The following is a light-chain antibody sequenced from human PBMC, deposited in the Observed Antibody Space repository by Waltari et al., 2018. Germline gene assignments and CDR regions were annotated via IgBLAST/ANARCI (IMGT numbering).Light chain of an antibody. CDR1: QDIRTS. CDR2: DAS. Sequence: IVLTKSPATVSLSPGERVTLSCRASQDIRTSLAWYQQKSGQPPRLLIYDASNRATDTPPRFSGSGSGTDFTLTISSLEPEDFAVYYCQQRSNRPPITFGQGTRLEI. J-gene: IGKJ5*01. CDR3: QQRSNRPPIT. V-gene: IGKV3-11*01.